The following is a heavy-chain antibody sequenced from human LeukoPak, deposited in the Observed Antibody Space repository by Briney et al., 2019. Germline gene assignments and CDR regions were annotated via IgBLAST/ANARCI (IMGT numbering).Heavy chain of an antibody. D-gene: IGHD3-10*01. CDR2: ISYDGSNK. CDR1: GFTFSSYA. V-gene: IGHV3-30-3*01. Sequence: GGSLRLSCAASGFTFSSYAMSWVRQAPGKGLEWVAVISYDGSNKYYADSVKGRFTISRDNSKNTLYLQMNRLRAEDTAVYYCARDPTMVRGVSGAFDIWGQGTMVTVSS. J-gene: IGHJ3*02. CDR3: ARDPTMVRGVSGAFDI.